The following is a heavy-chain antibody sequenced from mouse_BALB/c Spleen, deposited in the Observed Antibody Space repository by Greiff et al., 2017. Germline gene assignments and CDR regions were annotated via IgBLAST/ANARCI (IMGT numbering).Heavy chain of an antibody. CDR1: GYSITSDYA. CDR3: ARGGGYYVTWFAY. D-gene: IGHD2-3*01. Sequence: EVQLVESGPGLVKPSQSLSLTCTVTGYSITSDYAWNWIRQFPGNKLEWMGYISYSGSTSYNPSLKSRISITRDTSKNQFFLQLNSVTTEDTATYYCARGGGYYVTWFAYWGQGTLVTVSA. V-gene: IGHV3-2*02. J-gene: IGHJ3*01. CDR2: ISYSGST.